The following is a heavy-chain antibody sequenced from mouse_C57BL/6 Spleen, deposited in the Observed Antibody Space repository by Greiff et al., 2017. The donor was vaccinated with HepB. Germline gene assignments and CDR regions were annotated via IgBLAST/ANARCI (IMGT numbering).Heavy chain of an antibody. CDR3: ARHNYYGSSWYFDV. V-gene: IGHV2-6-1*01. CDR2: IWSDGST. D-gene: IGHD1-1*01. CDR1: GFSLTSYG. Sequence: QVQLQESGPGLVAPSQSLSITCTVSGFSLTSYGVHWVRQPPGKGLEWLVVIWSDGSTTYNSAHKSRLSISNDNSKSQAFLKMNCLQTDDTAMYYCARHNYYGSSWYFDVWGTGTTVTVSS. J-gene: IGHJ1*03.